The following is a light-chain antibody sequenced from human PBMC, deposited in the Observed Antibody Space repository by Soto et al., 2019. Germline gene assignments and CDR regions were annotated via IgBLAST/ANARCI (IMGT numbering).Light chain of an antibody. CDR3: QQTYSAPTT. CDR2: TAS. J-gene: IGKJ2*01. Sequence: DIQMTQSPSSLSASVGDRVAITCRAGQGITDYLNWYQQKPGKAPKLLISTASRLQSGVPSRFSGSRSGTDFTLTISSLQPEDFATYYCQQTYSAPTTFGQGTTVAI. V-gene: IGKV1-39*01. CDR1: QGITDY.